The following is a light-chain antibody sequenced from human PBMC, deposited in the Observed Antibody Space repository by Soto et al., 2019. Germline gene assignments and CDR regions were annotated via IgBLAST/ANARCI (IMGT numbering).Light chain of an antibody. V-gene: IGKV1-5*03. CDR2: EAS. Sequence: DIQMAQSPSTLSASVGDRVTITCRASQSINSWWAWYQQKPGKAPNLLTHEASNLQSGVPSRFSGSGAGTESTITISRLQPDDFAYYYCQQENGDSTFGQGTQLDIK. CDR3: QQENGDST. CDR1: QSINSW. J-gene: IGKJ1*01.